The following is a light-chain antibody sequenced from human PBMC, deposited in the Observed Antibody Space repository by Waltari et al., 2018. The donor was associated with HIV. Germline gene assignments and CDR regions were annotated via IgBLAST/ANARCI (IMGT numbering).Light chain of an antibody. CDR3: CSYAGTSTYVA. Sequence: QSALTQPASVSGSPGQSITISCTGTSSDVGNYNIVSWYQQHPGKATKLTIYEVSKRPSGVSNRFHGSKSGNTASLTISGLQAEDEADYYCCSYAGTSTYVAFGGGTKLTVL. J-gene: IGLJ2*01. V-gene: IGLV2-23*02. CDR1: SSDVGNYNI. CDR2: EVS.